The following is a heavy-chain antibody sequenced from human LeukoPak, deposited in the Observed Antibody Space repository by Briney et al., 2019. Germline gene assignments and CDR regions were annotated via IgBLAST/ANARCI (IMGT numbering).Heavy chain of an antibody. CDR1: GFTFSNAW. Sequence: GGSLRLSCAASGFTFSNAWMSWVRQAPGKGLEWVARIKSKTDGGTIDYAGSVKGRFTISRDDSKNTLYLQLSTLKTEDTAVYYCTTAVAGVTTFDYWGQGTLVTVSS. D-gene: IGHD6-19*01. CDR3: TTAVAGVTTFDY. V-gene: IGHV3-15*01. J-gene: IGHJ4*02. CDR2: IKSKTDGGTI.